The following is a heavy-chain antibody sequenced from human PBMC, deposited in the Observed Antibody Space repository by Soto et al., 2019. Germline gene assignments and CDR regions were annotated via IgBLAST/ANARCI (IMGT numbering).Heavy chain of an antibody. CDR3: AAPYGSGSYYNGFDY. J-gene: IGHJ4*02. D-gene: IGHD3-10*01. V-gene: IGHV1-8*01. CDR2: INPNSGNT. Sequence: ASVKVSCKASGYIFTNYDINWVRQATGQGLEYLGWINPNSGNTGYVQKFKGRVTITADESMSTAYMELSSLRSEDTAVYYCAAPYGSGSYYNGFDYWGQGTLVTVSS. CDR1: GYIFTNYD.